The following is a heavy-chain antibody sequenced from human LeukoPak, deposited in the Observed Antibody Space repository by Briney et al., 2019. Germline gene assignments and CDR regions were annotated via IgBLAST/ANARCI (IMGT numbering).Heavy chain of an antibody. CDR1: GGSISSSNW. V-gene: IGHV4-4*02. CDR2: IYHSGST. J-gene: IGHJ4*02. D-gene: IGHD6-13*01. Sequence: SETLSLTCAVSGGSISSSNWWSWVRQPPGKGLEWIGEIYHSGSTNCNPSLKSRVTISVDKSKNQFSLKLSSVTAADTAVYYCARGGSSGFSSSWLYYWGQGTLVTVSS. CDR3: ARGGSSGFSSSWLYY.